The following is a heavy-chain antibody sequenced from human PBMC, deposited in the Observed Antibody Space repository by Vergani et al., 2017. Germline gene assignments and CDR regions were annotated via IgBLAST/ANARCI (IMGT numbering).Heavy chain of an antibody. CDR1: GYTFTSYD. J-gene: IGHJ6*02. D-gene: IGHD6-19*01. CDR3: ARGGSSGRYCYYYYYYGMDV. CDR2: MNPNSGNT. Sequence: QVQLVPSGAEVKTPGASVKVSCKASGYTFTSYDINWVRQATGQGLEWMGWMNPNSGNTGYAQKFQGRVTMTRNTSISTAYMELSSLRFEDTAVYYCARGGSSGRYCYYYYYYGMDVWGQGTTVTVSS. V-gene: IGHV1-8*01.